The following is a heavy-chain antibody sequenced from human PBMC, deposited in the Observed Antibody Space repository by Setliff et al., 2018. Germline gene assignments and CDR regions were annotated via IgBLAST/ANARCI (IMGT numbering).Heavy chain of an antibody. CDR3: ARGTKTMVINYWYFDV. D-gene: IGHD4-17*01. V-gene: IGHV4-34*01. J-gene: IGHJ2*01. CDR1: GGSFSDYW. Sequence: PSETLSLTCAVYGGSFSDYWRSWIRQFPGKGLEWIAEIHHSGSTNFHPSLKSRVAISVDPSKNQFYLNLRSVTAADTAVYFCARGTKTMVINYWYFDVWGRGTPVTVSS. CDR2: IHHSGST.